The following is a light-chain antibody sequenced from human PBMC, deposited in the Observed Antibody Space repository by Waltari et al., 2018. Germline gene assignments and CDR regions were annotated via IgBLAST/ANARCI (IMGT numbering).Light chain of an antibody. Sequence: SSELTQDPGVSVALGQTFTITCPGDSLTTSYATWYQLKPGQAPVLVIYGKDKRPSGIPDRFSGYSSGTTSSLTITGAQAEDEADYYCSSRNGRADQVVFAGGTKVTVL. CDR2: GKD. CDR3: SSRNGRADQVV. V-gene: IGLV3-19*01. J-gene: IGLJ3*02. CDR1: SLTTSY.